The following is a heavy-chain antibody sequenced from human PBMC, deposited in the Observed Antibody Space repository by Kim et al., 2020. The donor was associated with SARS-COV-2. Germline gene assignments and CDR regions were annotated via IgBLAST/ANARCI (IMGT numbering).Heavy chain of an antibody. CDR1: GLTFSSYG. D-gene: IGHD6-19*01. J-gene: IGHJ4*02. CDR2: ISGGGRTV. Sequence: GGSLRLSCAASGLTFSSYGMSWVRQVPGKGLEWVSAISGGGRTVYYADPVRGRFTISRDNSENTLYLQMNNLRAEDTAVYHCANDSVAATRRHDYWGRGT. V-gene: IGHV3-23*01. CDR3: ANDSVAATRRHDY.